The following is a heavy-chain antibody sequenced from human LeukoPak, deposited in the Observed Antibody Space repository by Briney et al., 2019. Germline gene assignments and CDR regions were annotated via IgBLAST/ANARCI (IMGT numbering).Heavy chain of an antibody. Sequence: GGSLRLSCAASGFTFDDYAMHWVRQAPGKGLEWVSGISWNSGSLGYADSVKGRFTISRDNAKNSLYLQMNSLRAEDTALYYCAKTRYGKPYYYYGMDVWGQGTTVTVSS. J-gene: IGHJ6*02. D-gene: IGHD3-16*01. CDR3: AKTRYGKPYYYYGMDV. CDR1: GFTFDDYA. CDR2: ISWNSGSL. V-gene: IGHV3-9*01.